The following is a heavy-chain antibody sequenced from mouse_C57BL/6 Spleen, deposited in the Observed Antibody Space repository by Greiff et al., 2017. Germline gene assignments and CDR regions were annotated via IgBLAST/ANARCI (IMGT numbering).Heavy chain of an antibody. D-gene: IGHD2-5*01. CDR1: GYSITSGYY. J-gene: IGHJ2*01. V-gene: IGHV3-6*01. CDR3: ARALYYSNPDY. Sequence: DVKLQESGPGLVKPSQSLSLTCSVTGYSITSGYYWNWIRQFPGNKLEWMGYISYDGSNNYNPSLKNRISITRDTSKNQFFLKLNSVTTEDTATYYCARALYYSNPDYWGQGTTLTVSS. CDR2: ISYDGSN.